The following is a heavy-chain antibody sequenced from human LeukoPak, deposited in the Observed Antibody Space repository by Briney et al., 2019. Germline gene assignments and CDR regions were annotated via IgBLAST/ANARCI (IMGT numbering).Heavy chain of an antibody. CDR3: ASGYSSSSATDH. Sequence: ASVKVSCKASGYTFTSYAMHWVRQAPGQRLEWMGCINAGNGNTKYSQKFQGRVTITRDTSASTAYMELSSLRSEDTAVYYCASGYSSSSATDHWGQGTLVTVSS. D-gene: IGHD6-6*01. CDR1: GYTFTSYA. J-gene: IGHJ4*02. CDR2: INAGNGNT. V-gene: IGHV1-3*01.